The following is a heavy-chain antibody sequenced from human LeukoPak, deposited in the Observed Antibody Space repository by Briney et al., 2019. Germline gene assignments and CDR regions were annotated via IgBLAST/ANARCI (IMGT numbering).Heavy chain of an antibody. Sequence: PGGSLRLSCAASGLTFRSYWMTWVRRAPGKGLEWVANIKEDGSGKYYVDSVKGRFTISRDNAKNSLYLQMNSLRAGDTAVYYCARDTGCSGGSCYSFYDYWGQGTLVTVSS. CDR1: GLTFRSYW. J-gene: IGHJ4*02. D-gene: IGHD2-15*01. V-gene: IGHV3-7*01. CDR3: ARDTGCSGGSCYSFYDY. CDR2: IKEDGSGK.